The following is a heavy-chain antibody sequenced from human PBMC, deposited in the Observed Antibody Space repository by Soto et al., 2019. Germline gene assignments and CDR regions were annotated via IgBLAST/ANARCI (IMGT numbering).Heavy chain of an antibody. D-gene: IGHD3-3*01. Sequence: QVQLVQSGAEVKKPGSSVKVSCKASGGTFSSYAISWVRQAPGQGLEWMGGIIPIFGTANYAQKLRGRVTITADESTSTDYMELGSLRPEDTAVYYSARVVLHGVALRYSFHYWGQGTLVTVSS. CDR1: GGTFSSYA. J-gene: IGHJ4*02. CDR2: IIPIFGTA. CDR3: ARVVLHGVALRYSFHY. V-gene: IGHV1-69*01.